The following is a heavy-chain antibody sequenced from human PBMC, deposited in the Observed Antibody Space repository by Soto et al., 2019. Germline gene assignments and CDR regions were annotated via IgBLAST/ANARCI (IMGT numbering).Heavy chain of an antibody. J-gene: IGHJ4*02. D-gene: IGHD3-16*01. Sequence: ASGKVGCKGSGYTFTGYYMHWVRQAPGQGLEWMGWINPNSGGTNYAQKFQGWVTMTRDTSISTAYMELSRLRSDDTAVYYCAVLGGWPFDYWGQGTLVTVSS. CDR3: AVLGGWPFDY. CDR1: GYTFTGYY. CDR2: INPNSGGT. V-gene: IGHV1-2*04.